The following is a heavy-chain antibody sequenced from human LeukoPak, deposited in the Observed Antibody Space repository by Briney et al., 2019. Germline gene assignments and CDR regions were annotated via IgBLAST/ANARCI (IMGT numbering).Heavy chain of an antibody. CDR3: AREVYDSNYFDY. Sequence: GASVKVSCKASGGTFSSYAISWVRQAPGQGLEWMGGIIPIFGTANYAQKFQGRVTITADESTSTAYMELSSLRSEDTAVYYCAREVYDSNYFDYWGQGTLVTVSS. J-gene: IGHJ4*02. V-gene: IGHV1-69*13. CDR2: IIPIFGTA. D-gene: IGHD3-22*01. CDR1: GGTFSSYA.